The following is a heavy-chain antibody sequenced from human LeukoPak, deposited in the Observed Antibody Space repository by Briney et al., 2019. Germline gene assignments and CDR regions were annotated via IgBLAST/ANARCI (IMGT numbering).Heavy chain of an antibody. CDR1: GYSISSGYY. D-gene: IGHD6-13*01. V-gene: IGHV4-38-2*02. CDR2: IYHSGST. Sequence: KSSETLSLTCTVSGYSISSGYYWGWIRQPPGKGLEWIGSIYHSGSTYYNPSLKSRVTISVDASKNQFSLKLSSVTAADTAVYYCARDVTAAFDYWGQGTLVTVSS. J-gene: IGHJ4*02. CDR3: ARDVTAAFDY.